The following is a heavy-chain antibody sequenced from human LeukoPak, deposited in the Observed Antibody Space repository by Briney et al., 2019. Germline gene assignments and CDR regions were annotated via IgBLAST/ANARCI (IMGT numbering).Heavy chain of an antibody. V-gene: IGHV3-23*01. J-gene: IGHJ4*02. Sequence: GGSLRLSCAASGFTFSTNAMHWVRQAPGKGLEWVSGITRGGGTYYADSVKGRFTISRDNSKNTLYLQMSSLRAEDTAVYYCVRGITTPDCWGQGTLVTVSS. CDR2: ITRGGGT. D-gene: IGHD3-3*01. CDR1: GFTFSTNA. CDR3: VRGITTPDC.